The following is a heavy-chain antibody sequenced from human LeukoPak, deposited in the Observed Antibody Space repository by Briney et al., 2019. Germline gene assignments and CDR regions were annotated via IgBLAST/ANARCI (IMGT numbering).Heavy chain of an antibody. Sequence: SETLSLTCAVYGGSFSGYYWSWIRQPPGKGLEWSGEINHSGSTNYNPSRKSRVTISVDPSKNQFSLKLSSVTAADTAVYYCARGLKVVAAATSHYFDYWGQGTLVTVSS. J-gene: IGHJ4*02. CDR3: ARGLKVVAAATSHYFDY. D-gene: IGHD2-15*01. CDR1: GGSFSGYY. CDR2: INHSGST. V-gene: IGHV4-34*01.